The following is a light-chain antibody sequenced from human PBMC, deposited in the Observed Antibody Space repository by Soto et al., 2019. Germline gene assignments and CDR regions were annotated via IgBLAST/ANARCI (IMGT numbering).Light chain of an antibody. CDR1: SSNIGSNT. J-gene: IGLJ2*01. V-gene: IGLV1-44*01. CDR2: SNN. Sequence: QSVLTQPPSASGTPGQRVTISCSGSSSNIGSNTVNWYHQLPGTAPKLLIYSNNQRPSGVPDRVSGSKSGTSASLTISGLQSEDEADYYCATWDASLDGMVFGGGTKSPS. CDR3: ATWDASLDGMV.